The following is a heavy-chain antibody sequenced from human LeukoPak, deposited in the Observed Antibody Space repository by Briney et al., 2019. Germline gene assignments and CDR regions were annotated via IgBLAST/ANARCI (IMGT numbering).Heavy chain of an antibody. CDR3: AKDGQWLVRGNNWFDP. CDR1: GFIFSNYA. Sequence: GGSLRLSCAASGFIFSNYAMSWVRQAPGKGLEWVSAISGSGGSTYYADSVKGRFTISRDNSKYTLYLQMNSLRAEDTAVYYCAKDGQWLVRGNNWFDPWGQGTRVTVSS. J-gene: IGHJ5*02. CDR2: ISGSGGST. V-gene: IGHV3-23*01. D-gene: IGHD6-19*01.